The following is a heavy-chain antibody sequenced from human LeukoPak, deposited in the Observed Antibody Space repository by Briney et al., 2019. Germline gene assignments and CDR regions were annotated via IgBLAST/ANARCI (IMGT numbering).Heavy chain of an antibody. CDR1: GGSISRYY. CDR3: AREIRLGEFDY. D-gene: IGHD3-16*01. CDR2: IYYSGST. Sequence: PSETLSLICTVSGGSISRYYWSWIRQPPGKGLEWIGYIYYSGSTNCNPSLKSRVTISVDTSKNQFSLKLSSVTAADTAVYYCAREIRLGEFDYWGQGTLVTVSS. V-gene: IGHV4-59*08. J-gene: IGHJ4*02.